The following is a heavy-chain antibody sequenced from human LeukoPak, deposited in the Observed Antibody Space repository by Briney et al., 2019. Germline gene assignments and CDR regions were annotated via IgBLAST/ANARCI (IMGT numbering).Heavy chain of an antibody. J-gene: IGHJ6*02. Sequence: SETLSLTCAVYGGSFSGYYWSWIRQPPGKGLEWIGEINHSGSTNYSPSLKSRVTISVDTSKNQFSLKLSSVTAADTAVYYCARGGSGYYGYYYYYGMDVWGQGTTVTVSS. CDR2: INHSGST. CDR3: ARGGSGYYGYYYYYGMDV. D-gene: IGHD3-22*01. CDR1: GGSFSGYY. V-gene: IGHV4-34*01.